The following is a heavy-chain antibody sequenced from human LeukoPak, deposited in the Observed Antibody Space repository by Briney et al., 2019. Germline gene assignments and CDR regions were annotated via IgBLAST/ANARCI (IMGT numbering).Heavy chain of an antibody. CDR1: GYTSTGYY. J-gene: IGHJ4*02. CDR2: INPNSGGT. V-gene: IGHV1-2*02. CDR3: ARAAAASSPTQFHY. Sequence: ASVKVSCKASGYTSTGYYMHWVRQAPGQGLEWMGWINPNSGGTNYAQKFQGRVTMTRDTSISTAYMELSRLRSDDTAVYYCARAAAASSPTQFHYWGQGTLVTVSS. D-gene: IGHD2-2*01.